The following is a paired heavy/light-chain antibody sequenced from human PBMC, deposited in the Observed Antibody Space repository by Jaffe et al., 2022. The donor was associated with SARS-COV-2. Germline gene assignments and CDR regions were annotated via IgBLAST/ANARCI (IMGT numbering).Light chain of an antibody. CDR2: DAS. CDR1: QSVRSY. CDR3: QQRSNWPPLFT. J-gene: IGKJ3*01. V-gene: IGKV3-11*01. Sequence: EIVLTQSPATLSLSPGERATLSCRASQSVRSYLAWYQQKPGQAPRLLIYDASNRATGIPARFSGSGSGTDFTLTISSLEPEDFAVYYCQQRSNWPPLFTFGPGTKVDIK.
Heavy chain of an antibody. CDR1: GFTFSSFG. Sequence: QVQLVESGGGVVQPEKSLRLSCAASGFTFSSFGMHWVRQAPGKGLEWVAVISYDGSNKYYADSVKGRFTISRDNSKNTLYLQMNSLRAEDTAVYFCAKDPTALTGYYMDYWGQGTLVTVSS. D-gene: IGHD3-9*01. J-gene: IGHJ4*02. CDR3: AKDPTALTGYYMDY. CDR2: ISYDGSNK. V-gene: IGHV3-30*18.